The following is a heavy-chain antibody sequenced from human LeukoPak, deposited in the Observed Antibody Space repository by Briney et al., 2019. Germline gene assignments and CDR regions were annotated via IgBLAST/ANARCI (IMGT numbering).Heavy chain of an antibody. CDR2: IRSKAYGGTT. D-gene: IGHD6-19*01. Sequence: GGSLRLSCTASGFTFGDYAMSWFRQAPGKGLEWVGFIRSKAYGGTTEYAASVKGRFTISRDDSKSIAYLQMNSLKTGDTAVYYCTRDRIAVAGTTFDYWGQGTLVTVSS. CDR1: GFTFGDYA. J-gene: IGHJ4*02. CDR3: TRDRIAVAGTTFDY. V-gene: IGHV3-49*03.